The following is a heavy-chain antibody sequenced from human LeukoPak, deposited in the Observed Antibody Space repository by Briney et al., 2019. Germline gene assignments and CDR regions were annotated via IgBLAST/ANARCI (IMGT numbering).Heavy chain of an antibody. J-gene: IGHJ6*03. CDR2: IYSSGYT. CDR3: ARNERRAQKDTYYAYFYYMDV. V-gene: IGHV4-59*11. CDR1: NGSISSHY. D-gene: IGHD6-25*01. Sequence: SETLSLTCTVSNGSISSHYWSWFRQPPGKGLEWIGLIYSSGYTNYNPSLKSRVTISVDTSRNQFSLKLSSATAADTAVYYCARNERRAQKDTYYAYFYYMDVWGKGSTVTVSS.